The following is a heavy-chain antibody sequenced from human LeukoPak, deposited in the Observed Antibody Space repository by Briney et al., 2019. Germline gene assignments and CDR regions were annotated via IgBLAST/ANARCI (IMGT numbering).Heavy chain of an antibody. CDR3: ARDQGVLRFLEWLSYFDY. V-gene: IGHV3-7*01. Sequence: GGSLRLSCAASGFTFSSYWMSWVRQAPGKGLEWVAHIRQDGSEKYYVDSVKGRFTISRDNAKNSLHLQMNSLRAEDTAVYYCARDQGVLRFLEWLSYFDYWGQGTLVTVSS. CDR1: GFTFSSYW. D-gene: IGHD3-3*01. CDR2: IRQDGSEK. J-gene: IGHJ4*02.